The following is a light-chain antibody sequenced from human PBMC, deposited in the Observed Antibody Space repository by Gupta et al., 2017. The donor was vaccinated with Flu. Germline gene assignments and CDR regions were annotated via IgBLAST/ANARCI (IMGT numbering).Light chain of an antibody. CDR1: GAKMGSNY. Sequence: MGTMSGAGSGAKMGSNYVDGNQQLPGTAPNLLIYRNNKRHSGVPDRFSGSKYGTSATLANSGLRAEDEAGYYCAARDDSRSGRVFGGGTKLTVL. J-gene: IGLJ3*02. V-gene: IGLV1-47*01. CDR3: AARDDSRSGRV. CDR2: RNN.